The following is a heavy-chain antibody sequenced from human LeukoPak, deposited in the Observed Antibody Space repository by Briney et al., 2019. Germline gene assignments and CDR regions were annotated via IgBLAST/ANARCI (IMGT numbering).Heavy chain of an antibody. V-gene: IGHV4-61*01. CDR3: ARHAFPLPTALDY. J-gene: IGHJ4*02. CDR2: IYYSGST. Sequence: SETLSLTCTVSGGSVSSGSYYWSWIRQPPGKGLEWIGYIYYSGSTNYNPSLKSRVTISVDTYKNQFSLKLSSVTAADTAVYFCARHAFPLPTALDYRGQGTLVTVSS. D-gene: IGHD3-3*02. CDR1: GGSVSSGSYY.